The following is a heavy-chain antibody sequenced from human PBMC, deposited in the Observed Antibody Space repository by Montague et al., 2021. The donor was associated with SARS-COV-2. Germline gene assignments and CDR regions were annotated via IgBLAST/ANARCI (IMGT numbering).Heavy chain of an antibody. Sequence: SEALSLPFPSSGGSISSYYWSWIRQPPGKGLEWIGYMYYSGSTNYNPSLKSRVTLSVDTSMNQFSLKLSSVTAADTAVYYCARDFDYWGQGTLVTVSS. CDR3: ARDFDY. CDR2: MYYSGST. V-gene: IGHV4-59*13. J-gene: IGHJ4*02. CDR1: GGSISSYY.